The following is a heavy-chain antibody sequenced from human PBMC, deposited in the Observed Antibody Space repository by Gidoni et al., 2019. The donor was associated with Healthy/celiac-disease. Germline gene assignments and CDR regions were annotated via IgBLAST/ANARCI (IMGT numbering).Heavy chain of an antibody. CDR2: IKQDGSEK. Sequence: EVQLVESGGGLVQPGGSLRLSCASSGFTFSNYGMSWGRQAPGEGLEWVANIKQDGSEKYYLDSVKGRFTISRDNAKNSLYLQMNSLRAEDTAVYYCARGYWYFDLWGRGTLVTVSS. CDR3: ARGYWYFDL. CDR1: GFTFSNYG. V-gene: IGHV3-7*04. J-gene: IGHJ2*01.